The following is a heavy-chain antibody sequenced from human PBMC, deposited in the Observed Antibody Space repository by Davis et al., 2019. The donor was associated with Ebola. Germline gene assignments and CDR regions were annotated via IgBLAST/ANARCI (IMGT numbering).Heavy chain of an antibody. CDR2: INSNGGST. Sequence: GESLKISCAASGFTFSSYAMHWVRQAPGKGLEYVSAINSNGGSTYYADSVKGRFTISRDNSKNTLYLQMGSLRAEDMAMYYCAKWGDAAGNDYWGQGTLVTVSS. V-gene: IGHV3-64*02. CDR1: GFTFSSYA. CDR3: AKWGDAAGNDY. D-gene: IGHD6-19*01. J-gene: IGHJ4*02.